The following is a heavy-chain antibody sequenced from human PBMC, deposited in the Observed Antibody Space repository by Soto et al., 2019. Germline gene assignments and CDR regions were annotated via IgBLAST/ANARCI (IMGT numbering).Heavy chain of an antibody. V-gene: IGHV1-69*13. J-gene: IGHJ6*02. D-gene: IGHD3-3*01. CDR2: IIPIFGTA. CDR3: ARGSRPYYDFWSGQTPNYYYGMDV. CDR1: GGTFSSYA. Sequence: GASVKVSCKASGGTFSSYAISWVRQAPGQGLEWMGGIIPIFGTANYAQKFQGRVTITADESTSTAYMELSSLRSEDTAVYYCARGSRPYYDFWSGQTPNYYYGMDVWGQGTTVTVSS.